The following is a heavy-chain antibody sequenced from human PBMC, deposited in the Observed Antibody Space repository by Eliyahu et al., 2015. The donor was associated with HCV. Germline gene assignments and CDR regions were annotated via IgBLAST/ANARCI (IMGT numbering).Heavy chain of an antibody. Sequence: QVQLVQSGAEVKKPGASVKVSCKASGYTFTGYYXHGVRKAPGQGLEWMGWINPNSGGTNYAQKFQGWVTMTRDTSISTAYMELSRLRSDDTAVYYCARSVLYDFWSGYYTSGTLDYWGQGTLVTVSS. J-gene: IGHJ4*02. CDR1: GYTFTGYY. D-gene: IGHD3-3*01. V-gene: IGHV1-2*04. CDR3: ARSVLYDFWSGYYTSGTLDY. CDR2: INPNSGGT.